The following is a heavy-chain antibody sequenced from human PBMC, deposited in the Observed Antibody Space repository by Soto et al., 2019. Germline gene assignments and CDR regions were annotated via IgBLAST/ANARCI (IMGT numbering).Heavy chain of an antibody. D-gene: IGHD3-10*01. CDR2: FYGSGST. V-gene: IGHV4-4*07. CDR1: GGSIGSSS. J-gene: IGHJ5*01. Sequence: QVQLQESGPGLVKPSETLSLTCTVSGGSIGSSSWSWIRQPAGKGLEWIGRFYGSGSTNYNPSRKRRVTMSVDTSNNQFSLKLSSVTAADTAVYYCARWLGGFGDSWGPGTLVTVSS. CDR3: ARWLGGFGDS.